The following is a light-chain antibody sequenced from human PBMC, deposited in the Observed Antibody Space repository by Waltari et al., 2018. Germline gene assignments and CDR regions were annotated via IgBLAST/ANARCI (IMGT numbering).Light chain of an antibody. CDR2: KDI. CDR3: QSVDSTGSYVV. CDR1: ALPNRY. Sequence: SDDLTQPPSVSVSPGQTARITCSGDALPNRYAYWYQQKPGQAPVLMLFKDIERPSGIPERFAGSSSGTMGTLTISGVQAEDEADYYCQSVDSTGSYVVFGGGTKLTVL. V-gene: IGLV3-25*03. J-gene: IGLJ2*01.